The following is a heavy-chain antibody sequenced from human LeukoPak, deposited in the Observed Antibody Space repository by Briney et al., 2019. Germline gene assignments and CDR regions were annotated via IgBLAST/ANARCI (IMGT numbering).Heavy chain of an antibody. Sequence: SETLSLTCSFYDASFSGYFWTWIRQAPGKGLEWIGGINHNGGTKDNPSLKSRVTMSVDTSKNQFSLKLKSVTAADTAVYYCAREIYYDFWSGYSDAFDIWGQGTMVTVSS. CDR2: INHNGGT. CDR3: AREIYYDFWSGYSDAFDI. CDR1: DASFSGYF. D-gene: IGHD3-3*01. V-gene: IGHV4-34*01. J-gene: IGHJ3*02.